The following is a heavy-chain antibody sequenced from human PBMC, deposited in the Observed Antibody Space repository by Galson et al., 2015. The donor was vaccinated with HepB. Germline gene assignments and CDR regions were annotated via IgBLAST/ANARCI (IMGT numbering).Heavy chain of an antibody. V-gene: IGHV3-23*01. CDR1: GFTFSSYA. Sequence: SLRLSCAASGFTFSSYAMSWVRQAPGKGLEWVSAISGSGGSTYYADSVKGRFTISRDNSKNTLYLQMNSLRAEDTAVYYCAKGVNYYGSGSYWRVGYGMDVWGQGTTVTVSS. CDR3: AKGVNYYGSGSYWRVGYGMDV. CDR2: ISGSGGST. D-gene: IGHD3-10*01. J-gene: IGHJ6*02.